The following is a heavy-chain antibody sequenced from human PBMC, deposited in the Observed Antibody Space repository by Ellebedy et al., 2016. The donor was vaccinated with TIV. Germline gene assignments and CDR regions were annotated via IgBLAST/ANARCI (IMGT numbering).Heavy chain of an antibody. D-gene: IGHD1-26*01. J-gene: IGHJ3*02. CDR3: ARERGSPEQANDAFDI. CDR1: GYTFTSYY. V-gene: IGHV1-46*04. CDR2: INPSGGST. Sequence: ASVKVSCKASGYTFTSYYMHWVRQAPGQGLEWMGIINPSGGSTSYAQKLQGRVTMTRDTSTSTVYMELSSLRSEDTAVYYCARERGSPEQANDAFDIWGQGTMVTVSS.